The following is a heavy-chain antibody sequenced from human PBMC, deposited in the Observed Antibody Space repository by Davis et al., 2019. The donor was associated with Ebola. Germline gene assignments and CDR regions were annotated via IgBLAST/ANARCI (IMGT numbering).Heavy chain of an antibody. J-gene: IGHJ3*02. V-gene: IGHV3-23*01. D-gene: IGHD2-2*01. CDR3: AKDPDKYCSSTSCVSDAFDI. CDR1: GFTFSSYA. CDR2: ISGSGGST. Sequence: GGSLRLSCAASGFTFSSYAMSWVRQAPGKGLEWVSAISGSGGSTYYADSVKGRFTISRDNSKNTLYLQMNSLRAEDTAVYYCAKDPDKYCSSTSCVSDAFDIWGQGTMVTVSS.